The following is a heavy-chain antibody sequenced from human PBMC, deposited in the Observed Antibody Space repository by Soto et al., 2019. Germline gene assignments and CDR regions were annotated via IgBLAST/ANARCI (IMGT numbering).Heavy chain of an antibody. D-gene: IGHD1-26*01. CDR3: AGEKVGTTGIDF. V-gene: IGHV1-8*01. J-gene: IGHJ4*02. CDR1: GYTFTGYD. CDR2: MHPNSGNT. Sequence: QAQLVQSGAEVKKPGASVKVSCKASGYTFTGYDINWVRQATGQGLEWMGWMHPNSGNTGYAQNFQGRGTMTRDNSITTAYMELTSLRDDDSAVYYCAGEKVGTTGIDFWGQGTLVTVSS.